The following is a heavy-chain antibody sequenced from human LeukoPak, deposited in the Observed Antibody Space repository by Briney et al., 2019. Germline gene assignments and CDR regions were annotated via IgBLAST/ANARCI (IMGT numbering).Heavy chain of an antibody. D-gene: IGHD6-6*01. CDR1: GFTFSSYA. V-gene: IGHV3-23*01. CDR2: ISGSGGST. Sequence: GGSLRLSCAASGFTFSSYAMSWVRQAPGKGLEWVSAISGSGGSTYYADSVKGRFTISRDNSKNTLYLQMNSLRAEDTAVYYCAKRMGSSSFGGPDDYWGQGTLVTVSS. CDR3: AKRMGSSSFGGPDDY. J-gene: IGHJ4*02.